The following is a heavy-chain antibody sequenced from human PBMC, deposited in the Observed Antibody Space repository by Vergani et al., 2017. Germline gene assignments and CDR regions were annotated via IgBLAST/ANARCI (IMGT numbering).Heavy chain of an antibody. CDR3: ASHSYSGSTTKKGDYYYYMDV. V-gene: IGHV3-53*01. D-gene: IGHD1-26*01. CDR1: GFTVSSNY. CDR2: IYSGGST. J-gene: IGHJ6*03. Sequence: EVQLVESGGGLVKPGGSLRLSCAASGFTVSSNYMSWVRQAPGKGLEWVSVIYSGGSTYYADSVKGRFTISRDNSKNTLYLQMNSLRAEDTAVYYCASHSYSGSTTKKGDYYYYMDVWGKGTTVTVSS.